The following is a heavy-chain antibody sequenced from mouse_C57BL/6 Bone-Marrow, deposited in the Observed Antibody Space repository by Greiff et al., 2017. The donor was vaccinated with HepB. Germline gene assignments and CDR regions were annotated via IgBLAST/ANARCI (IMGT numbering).Heavy chain of an antibody. CDR1: GYAFSSSW. Sequence: VKLQESGPELVKPGASVKISCKASGYAFSSSWMNWVKQRPGKGLEWIGRIYPGDGDTNYNGKFKGKATLTADKSSSTAYMQLSSLTSEDSAVYFCAPSLPFAMDYWGQGTSVTVSS. CDR3: APSLPFAMDY. CDR2: IYPGDGDT. J-gene: IGHJ4*01. V-gene: IGHV1-82*01.